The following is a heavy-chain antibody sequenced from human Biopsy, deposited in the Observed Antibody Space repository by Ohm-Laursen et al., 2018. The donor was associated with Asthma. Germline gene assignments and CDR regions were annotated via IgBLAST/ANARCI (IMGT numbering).Heavy chain of an antibody. Sequence: SLRLSCSASGSTFMTYGMHWVRQVPGKGLEWVATVGSDESYTDHADSVKGRFTISRDNSKNTLYLQMNSLRAEDTAVYYCARDSYSSGLYDDFESWGQGTLVTVSS. V-gene: IGHV3-33*01. J-gene: IGHJ4*02. CDR3: ARDSYSSGLYDDFES. D-gene: IGHD6-19*01. CDR1: GSTFMTYG. CDR2: VGSDESYT.